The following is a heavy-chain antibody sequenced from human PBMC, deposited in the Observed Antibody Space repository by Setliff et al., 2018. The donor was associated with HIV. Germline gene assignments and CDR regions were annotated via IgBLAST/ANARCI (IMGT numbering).Heavy chain of an antibody. Sequence: SETLSLTCSVSGGSILSGGYYWSWIRQHPGRGLEWIGEINHSGITKYNPSLESRVIISLDTSKIQFSLKLSSVTAADTAVYYCARDGVVPAAMDYYGLDVWGQGTTVTVS. CDR1: GGSILSGGYY. CDR2: INHSGIT. V-gene: IGHV4-31*03. J-gene: IGHJ6*02. CDR3: ARDGVVPAAMDYYGLDV. D-gene: IGHD2-2*01.